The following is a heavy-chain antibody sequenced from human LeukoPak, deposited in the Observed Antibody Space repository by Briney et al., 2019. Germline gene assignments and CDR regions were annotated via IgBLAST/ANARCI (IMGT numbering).Heavy chain of an antibody. CDR1: GFTFSSYT. CDR2: ISSRGGYI. D-gene: IGHD3-10*01. V-gene: IGHV3-21*06. Sequence: PGGSLRLSCAASGFTFSSYTMTWVRQPPGKGLEWVSSISSRGGYISYTDSVKGRFAISRDSAWNSVYLQMNSLRAEDTAVYYCAREHGWTHYIDSWGQGTLVIVSS. CDR3: AREHGWTHYIDS. J-gene: IGHJ4*02.